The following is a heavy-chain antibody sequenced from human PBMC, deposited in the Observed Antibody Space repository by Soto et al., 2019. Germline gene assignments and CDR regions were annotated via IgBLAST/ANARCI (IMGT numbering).Heavy chain of an antibody. D-gene: IGHD2-15*01. CDR3: ARGPYCSGGTCFGSQSAFDI. CDR1: GFTFSSYA. Sequence: QVQLVESEGGVVQPGTSLRLSCAASGFTFSSYAMHWVCQAPGKGLEWVAVISYDGYNKYYADSVKGRFTISRDNSKNTLYLQMNSLRAEDTAVYYCARGPYCSGGTCFGSQSAFDIWGQGTMVTVSS. J-gene: IGHJ3*02. V-gene: IGHV3-30-3*01. CDR2: ISYDGYNK.